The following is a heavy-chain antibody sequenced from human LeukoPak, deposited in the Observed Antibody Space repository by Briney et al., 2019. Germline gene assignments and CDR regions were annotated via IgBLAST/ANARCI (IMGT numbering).Heavy chain of an antibody. Sequence: SETLSLTCTVSGGSVSSGSYYWSWIRQPPGQGLEWNGYIYYSGSTNYNPSLKSRVTISVDTSKNQFSLKLSSVTAADTAVYYCARETSSSWYGYYFDYWGQGTLVTVSS. CDR1: GGSVSSGSYY. J-gene: IGHJ4*02. CDR2: IYYSGST. V-gene: IGHV4-61*01. CDR3: ARETSSSWYGYYFDY. D-gene: IGHD6-13*01.